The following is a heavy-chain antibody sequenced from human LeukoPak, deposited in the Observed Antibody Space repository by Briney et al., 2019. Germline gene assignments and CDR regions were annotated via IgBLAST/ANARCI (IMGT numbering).Heavy chain of an antibody. CDR1: GYTFTGYY. CDR3: ARSSAELIAARD. Sequence: GASVKVSCKASGYTFTGYYMHWVRQAPGQGLEWMGWINPNSGGTDYAQKFQGRVTMTRDTSISTAYMELSRLRSDDTAVYYCARSSAELIAARDWGQGTLVTVSS. D-gene: IGHD6-6*01. CDR2: INPNSGGT. V-gene: IGHV1-2*02. J-gene: IGHJ4*02.